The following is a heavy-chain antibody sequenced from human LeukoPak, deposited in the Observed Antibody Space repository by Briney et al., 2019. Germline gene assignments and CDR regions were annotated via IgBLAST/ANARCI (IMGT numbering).Heavy chain of an antibody. J-gene: IGHJ4*02. D-gene: IGHD3-3*01. Sequence: GGSLRLSCAASGFTFSSYAMSWVRQAPRKGLEWVSAISGSGGSTYYADSVKGRFTISRDNSKNTLYLQMNSLRAEDTAVYYCAKDRDFWSGYRYYFDYWGQGTLVTVST. CDR3: AKDRDFWSGYRYYFDY. V-gene: IGHV3-23*01. CDR2: ISGSGGST. CDR1: GFTFSSYA.